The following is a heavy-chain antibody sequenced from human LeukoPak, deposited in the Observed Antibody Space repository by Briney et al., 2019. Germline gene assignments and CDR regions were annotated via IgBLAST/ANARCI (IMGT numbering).Heavy chain of an antibody. CDR1: GASISSYY. V-gene: IGHV4-59*08. CDR3: ARGDIVGATGVDP. J-gene: IGHJ5*02. Sequence: PSGTLSLTCTVSGASISSYYWSWIRQPPGKGLEWIGYIYYSGSTNYNRSLESRVTISVDTSKNQFSLKMSSVTAADTAVYYCARGDIVGATGVDPWGQGTLVTVSS. CDR2: IYYSGST. D-gene: IGHD1-26*01.